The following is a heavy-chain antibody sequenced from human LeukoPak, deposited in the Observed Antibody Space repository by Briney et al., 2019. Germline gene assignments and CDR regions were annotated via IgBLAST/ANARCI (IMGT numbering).Heavy chain of an antibody. Sequence: PGGSLRLSCAASGFTFSSYSMNWVRQAPGKGLEWVSYISSSSSTIYYADSVKGRFTTSRDNAKDTLYLQMNSLRVEDTAVYYCARDRRDYGGPFDYWGQGTRVTVSS. D-gene: IGHD4-23*01. V-gene: IGHV3-48*04. CDR3: ARDRRDYGGPFDY. CDR1: GFTFSSYS. CDR2: ISSSSSTI. J-gene: IGHJ4*02.